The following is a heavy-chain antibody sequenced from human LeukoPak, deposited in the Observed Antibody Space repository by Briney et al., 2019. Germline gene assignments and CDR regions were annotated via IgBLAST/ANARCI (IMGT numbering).Heavy chain of an antibody. CDR2: IYRGGGT. CDR1: GFTVSSKY. CDR3: ACSGPYSNGGVMNDY. D-gene: IGHD6-19*01. V-gene: IGHV3-66*01. Sequence: GGSLRLSCAASGFTVSSKYMSWVRQAPGRGLEWVSVIYRGGGTSYADSVKGRFTISRDTSKNTLYLQMNSPRADDTAVYYCACSGPYSNGGVMNDYWGQGTLVTVSS. J-gene: IGHJ4*02.